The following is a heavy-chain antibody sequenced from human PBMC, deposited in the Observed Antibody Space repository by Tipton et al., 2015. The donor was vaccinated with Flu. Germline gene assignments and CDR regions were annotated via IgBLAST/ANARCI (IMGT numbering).Heavy chain of an antibody. CDR3: LREGTASYYDYYGLDV. CDR2: TYFRPKWYN. V-gene: IGHV6-1*01. CDR1: GDSVSSNSAA. D-gene: IGHD5-18*01. Sequence: GLVKPSQTLSLTCAISGDSVSSNSAAWNWIRQSPSRGLERLGRTYFRPKWYNDYAVSLKSRITINTDTSKNQFSLQLNSVSPEDTALYYCLREGTASYYDYYGLDVWGQGTAVSVSS. J-gene: IGHJ6*02.